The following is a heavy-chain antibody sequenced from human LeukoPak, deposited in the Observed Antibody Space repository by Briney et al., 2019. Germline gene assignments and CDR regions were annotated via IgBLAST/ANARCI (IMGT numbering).Heavy chain of an antibody. Sequence: GESLMICSTGAGSSFATYMVAWVRQMPGKGLEWMGIIYPADSNTRYSPSFKGQVTISADKSNSTAYLQWSSLKASDTAMYFCARVYSILSPFDSWGQEPLVTVSS. J-gene: IGHJ5*01. CDR2: IYPADSNT. CDR1: GSSFATYM. CDR3: ARVYSILSPFDS. D-gene: IGHD2-21*01. V-gene: IGHV5-51*01.